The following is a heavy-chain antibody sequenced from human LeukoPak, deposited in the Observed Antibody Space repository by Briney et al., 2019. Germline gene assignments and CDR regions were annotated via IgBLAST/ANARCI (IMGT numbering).Heavy chain of an antibody. D-gene: IGHD1-26*01. Sequence: PGGSLRLSCAASGFIFSSYSMNWVRQAPGKGLEWVSSISSSSSYIYYADSVKGRFTISGDNAKNSLYLQMNSLRAEDTAVYYCARTASRYSGSQPGDYWGQGTLVTVSS. J-gene: IGHJ4*02. V-gene: IGHV3-21*01. CDR1: GFIFSSYS. CDR3: ARTASRYSGSQPGDY. CDR2: ISSSSSYI.